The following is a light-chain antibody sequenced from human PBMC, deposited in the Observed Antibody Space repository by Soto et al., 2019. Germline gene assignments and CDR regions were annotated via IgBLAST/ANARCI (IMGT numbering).Light chain of an antibody. Sequence: QAVLTQPPSVSGAPGQRVTISCTGSRSNIGAGYDVHWYQQLPGTAPKLLIYGNSNRPSGVPDRFSGSKSGSSASLAITGLQAEYESDYCCQSWDSSLGHVFGTGTKRTV. V-gene: IGLV1-40*01. J-gene: IGLJ1*01. CDR1: RSNIGAGYD. CDR2: GNS. CDR3: QSWDSSLGHV.